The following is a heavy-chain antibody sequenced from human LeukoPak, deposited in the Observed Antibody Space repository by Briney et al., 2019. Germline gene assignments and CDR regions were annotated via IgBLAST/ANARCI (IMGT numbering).Heavy chain of an antibody. CDR2: ISAYNGNT. J-gene: IGHJ4*02. D-gene: IGHD2-21*02. Sequence: ASVKVSCKASGYTFTSYGISWVRQAPGQGLEWMGWISAYNGNTSYAQKLQGRVTMTTDTSTSTAYMELRSLRSDDTAVYYCARSSIVVVTAHSFDYWGQGTLVTVSS. V-gene: IGHV1-18*01. CDR3: ARSSIVVVTAHSFDY. CDR1: GYTFTSYG.